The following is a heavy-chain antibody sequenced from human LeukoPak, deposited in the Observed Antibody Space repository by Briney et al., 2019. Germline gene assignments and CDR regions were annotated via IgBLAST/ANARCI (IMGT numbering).Heavy chain of an antibody. CDR1: GFSFGTYA. D-gene: IGHD3-22*01. CDR3: AKFSRLLLPRLGYYDS. CDR2: VSGSGDTT. V-gene: IGHV3-23*01. J-gene: IGHJ4*02. Sequence: QAGGSLRLSCAASGFSFGTYAMSWVRQAPGKGLEWISGVSGSGDTTHYTDSEKGRFTISRDNSKNTLYLQMNGLRADDTAVYFCAKFSRLLLPRLGYYDSWGQGTLVVVSS.